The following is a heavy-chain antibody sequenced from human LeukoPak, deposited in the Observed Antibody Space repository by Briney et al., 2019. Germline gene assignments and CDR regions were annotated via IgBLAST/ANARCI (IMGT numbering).Heavy chain of an antibody. D-gene: IGHD6-6*01. CDR1: GYTVTSYG. CDR2: ISAYNGNT. V-gene: IGHV1-18*01. CDR3: ARGDYSSSSGVPSPALLIYYYYYMDV. J-gene: IGHJ6*03. Sequence: ASVKVSCKASGYTVTSYGISWVRQAPGQGLERRGWISAYNGNTNYAQKLQGRVTMTTDTSTSTAYMELRSLRSDDTAVYYCARGDYSSSSGVPSPALLIYYYYYMDVWGKGTTVTVSS.